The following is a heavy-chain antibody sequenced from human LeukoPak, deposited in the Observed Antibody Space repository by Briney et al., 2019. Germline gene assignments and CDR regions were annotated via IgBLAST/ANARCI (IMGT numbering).Heavy chain of an antibody. Sequence: PGGSLRLSCAASGFTFNSYAMTWVRQAPGKGLEWVSEVSGSGGSTYYPDSVEGRFTISRDNSKDTLYLQINSLRVEDTAVYFCAKLGYYDFWSNYLVFDNWGQGTLVTVSS. CDR1: GFTFNSYA. D-gene: IGHD3-3*01. CDR2: VSGSGGST. CDR3: AKLGYYDFWSNYLVFDN. V-gene: IGHV3-23*01. J-gene: IGHJ4*02.